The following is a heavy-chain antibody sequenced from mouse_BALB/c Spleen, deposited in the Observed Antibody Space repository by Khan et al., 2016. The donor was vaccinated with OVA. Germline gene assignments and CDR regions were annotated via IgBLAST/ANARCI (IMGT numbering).Heavy chain of an antibody. CDR1: GDSITSGF. J-gene: IGHJ1*01. Sequence: EVQLQESGPSLVKPSQTLSLTCSVAGDSITSGFWNWIRKFPGNKLEYMGYISSSGATYYSPSLKSRIFITRDTSNNQYYLQLNSVTTEDTATYYCARWAYRYDRYFDVWGAGTTVTVSS. CDR3: ARWAYRYDRYFDV. CDR2: ISSSGAT. D-gene: IGHD2-14*01. V-gene: IGHV3-8*02.